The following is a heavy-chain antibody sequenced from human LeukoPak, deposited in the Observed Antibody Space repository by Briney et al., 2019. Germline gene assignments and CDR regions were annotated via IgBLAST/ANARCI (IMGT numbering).Heavy chain of an antibody. J-gene: IGHJ5*02. CDR2: IYYSGST. CDR1: GGSISSYY. D-gene: IGHD2-15*01. V-gene: IGHV4-59*01. Sequence: SETLSLTCTVSGGSISSYYWSWIRQPPGKGLEWIGYIYYSGSTNYNPSLKSRVTITVDTPKNQFSLKLNSVTAADTAIYYCTRGSRYCSSGSCYGWFDPWGQGTLVTVSS. CDR3: TRGSRYCSSGSCYGWFDP.